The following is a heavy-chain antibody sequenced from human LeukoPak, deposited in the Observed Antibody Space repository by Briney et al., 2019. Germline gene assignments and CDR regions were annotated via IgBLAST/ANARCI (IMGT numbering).Heavy chain of an antibody. D-gene: IGHD3-10*01. Sequence: GASVKVSCKASGGTFSSYAISWVRQAPGQGLEWMGGIIPIFGTANYAQKFQGRVTITTDESTSTAYMELSSLRSEDTAVYYCARDGRYGSYYFDYWGQGTLVTVSS. CDR3: ARDGRYGSYYFDY. V-gene: IGHV1-69*05. CDR1: GGTFSSYA. CDR2: IIPIFGTA. J-gene: IGHJ4*02.